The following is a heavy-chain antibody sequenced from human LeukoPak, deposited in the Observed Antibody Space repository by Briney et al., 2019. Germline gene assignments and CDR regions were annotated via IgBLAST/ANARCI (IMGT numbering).Heavy chain of an antibody. CDR1: GFTFNSHA. CDR3: AREVIYGRNWFDP. Sequence: GGPLRLSCAASGFTFNSHAMNWVRQAPGKGLEWVSTISGSGGTTYYADSVKGRFTISRDNSKNTLYLQMNSLRAEDTAVYYCAREVIYGRNWFDPWGQGTLVTVSS. V-gene: IGHV3-23*01. J-gene: IGHJ5*02. D-gene: IGHD1-26*01. CDR2: ISGSGGTT.